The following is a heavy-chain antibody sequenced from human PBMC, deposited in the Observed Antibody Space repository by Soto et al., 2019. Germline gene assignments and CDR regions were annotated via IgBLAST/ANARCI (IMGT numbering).Heavy chain of an antibody. CDR2: IFPDDSDT. V-gene: IGHV5-51*01. CDR1: GYIIKNYW. J-gene: IGHJ4*02. CDR3: FRGGVTSRTFDY. Sequence: LKISCKASGYIIKNYWIGWVRQMPGQGLEWRGIIFPDDSDTRYSPSFQGHVTISVNKSISTAYVQWSSLKASDSAIYYCFRGGVTSRTFDYWGQGTLVTVSS. D-gene: IGHD3-16*01.